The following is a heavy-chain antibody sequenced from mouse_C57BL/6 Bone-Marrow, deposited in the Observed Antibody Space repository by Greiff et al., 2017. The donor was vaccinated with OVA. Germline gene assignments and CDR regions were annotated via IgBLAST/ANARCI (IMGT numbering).Heavy chain of an antibody. J-gene: IGHJ3*01. CDR2: IRSKSNNYAT. V-gene: IGHV10-1*01. CDR3: VRRFAY. Sequence: EVQRVESGGGLVQPTGSLKLSCAASGFSFTPYAMNWVRQAPGTGLEWVARIRSKSNNYATYYADSVKDRFTISRDDSESMLYLQMNNLKTEDTAMYYCVRRFAYWGQGTLVTVSA. CDR1: GFSFTPYA.